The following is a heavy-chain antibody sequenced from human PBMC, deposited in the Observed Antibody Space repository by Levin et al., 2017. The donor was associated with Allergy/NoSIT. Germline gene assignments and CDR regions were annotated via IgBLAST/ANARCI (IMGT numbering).Heavy chain of an antibody. V-gene: IGHV4-61*01. CDR1: GGSVSSGTYY. J-gene: IGHJ6*02. CDR3: ARNRIIVSGGNDYYYGMDV. CDR2: INYRGVT. D-gene: IGHD5/OR15-5a*01. Sequence: SQTLSLTCSVSGGSVSSGTYYWSWIRRPPGKGLEWIGYINYRGVTKYNPSLKSRVTISVDTSKNEFSLKVTSVTAADTAVYYCARNRIIVSGGNDYYYGMDVWGQGTTVTVSS.